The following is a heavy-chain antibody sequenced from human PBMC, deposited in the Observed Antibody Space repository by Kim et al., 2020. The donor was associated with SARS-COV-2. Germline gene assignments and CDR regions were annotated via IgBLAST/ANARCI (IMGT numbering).Heavy chain of an antibody. Sequence: GGSLRLSCAASGFTFSSYAMSWVRQAPGKGLEWVSAISGSGGSTYYADSVKGRFTISRDNSKNTLYLQMNSLRAEDTAVYYCAKVLGYYDSRRPPPALSKNAVNYFDYWGQGTLVTVSS. D-gene: IGHD3-22*01. J-gene: IGHJ4*02. CDR2: ISGSGGST. CDR3: AKVLGYYDSRRPPPALSKNAVNYFDY. V-gene: IGHV3-23*01. CDR1: GFTFSSYA.